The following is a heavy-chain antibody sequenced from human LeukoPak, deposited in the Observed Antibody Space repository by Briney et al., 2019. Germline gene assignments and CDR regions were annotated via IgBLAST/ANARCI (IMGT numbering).Heavy chain of an antibody. D-gene: IGHD1-26*01. J-gene: IGHJ4*02. CDR1: GFTFSSFS. V-gene: IGHV3-48*01. Sequence: PGGSLRLSCAASGFTFSSFSMTWVRQAPGKGLEWISYISSDSSTIDYADPVKGRFTISRDNAQNSVYLQMISLRGEGTAVYYCATGHYATTLDYWGQGARVTVSS. CDR3: ATGHYATTLDY. CDR2: ISSDSSTI.